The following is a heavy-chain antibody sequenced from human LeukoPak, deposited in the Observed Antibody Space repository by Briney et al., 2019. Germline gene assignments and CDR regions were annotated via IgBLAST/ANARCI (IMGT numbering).Heavy chain of an antibody. D-gene: IGHD3-22*01. CDR3: AIPFTYYYDSSGLDY. V-gene: IGHV1-69*13. Sequence: SVKVSCKASGGTFSSYAISWVRQAPGQGLEWMGGIIPIFGTANYAQKFQGRVTITADESTSTAYMELRSLRSDDTAVYYCAIPFTYYYDSSGLDYWGQGTLVTVSS. CDR2: IIPIFGTA. CDR1: GGTFSSYA. J-gene: IGHJ4*02.